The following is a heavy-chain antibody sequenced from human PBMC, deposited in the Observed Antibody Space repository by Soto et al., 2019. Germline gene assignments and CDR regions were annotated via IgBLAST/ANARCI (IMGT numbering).Heavy chain of an antibody. CDR3: ARVTTYYYDSSGYYDACDI. V-gene: IGHV1-8*01. Sequence: ASVKVSCKASGYTFTSYDINWVRQATGQGLEWMGWMNPNSGNTGYAQKFQGRVTMTRNTSISTAYMELSSLRSEDTAVYYCARVTTYYYDSSGYYDACDIWGQGTMVTVSS. CDR2: MNPNSGNT. J-gene: IGHJ3*02. D-gene: IGHD3-22*01. CDR1: GYTFTSYD.